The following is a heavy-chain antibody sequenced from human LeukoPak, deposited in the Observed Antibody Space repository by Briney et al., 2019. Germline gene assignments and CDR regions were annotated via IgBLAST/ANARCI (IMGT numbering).Heavy chain of an antibody. Sequence: EALSLTCTVSGGSISSYYWSWIRQPPGKGLEWIGYIYYSGSTNYNPSLKSRVTISVDTSKNQFSLKLSSVTAADTAVYYCARSYSSGWYVGYWGQGTLVTVSS. CDR2: IYYSGST. J-gene: IGHJ4*02. CDR3: ARSYSSGWYVGY. D-gene: IGHD6-19*01. V-gene: IGHV4-59*01. CDR1: GGSISSYY.